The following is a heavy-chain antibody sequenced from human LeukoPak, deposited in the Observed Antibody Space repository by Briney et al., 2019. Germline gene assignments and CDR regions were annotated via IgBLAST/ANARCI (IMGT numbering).Heavy chain of an antibody. CDR2: IYYSGST. CDR1: GGSISGSSYY. V-gene: IGHV4-39*07. Sequence: SETLSLTCTVSGGSISGSSYYWGWIRQPPGKGLEWIGSIYYSGSTYYNPSLKSRVTISVDTSKNQFSLKLSSVTAADTAVYYCARDSIAAAGTCPFDYWGQGTLVTVSS. J-gene: IGHJ4*02. CDR3: ARDSIAAAGTCPFDY. D-gene: IGHD6-13*01.